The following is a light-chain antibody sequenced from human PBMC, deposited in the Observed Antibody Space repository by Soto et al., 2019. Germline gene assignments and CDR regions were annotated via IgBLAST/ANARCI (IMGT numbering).Light chain of an antibody. CDR1: QSVSSSY. CDR2: GAS. V-gene: IGKV3-20*01. J-gene: IGKJ3*01. CDR3: QQYGGSPT. Sequence: ENVLTQSPGTLSLSPGERATLSCRASQSVSSSYLAWYQQKPGQAPRLLIYGASSRATGIPDRFSGSGSGTDFTLTISRLEPEDFAVYYCQQYGGSPTFGPGTKVDIK.